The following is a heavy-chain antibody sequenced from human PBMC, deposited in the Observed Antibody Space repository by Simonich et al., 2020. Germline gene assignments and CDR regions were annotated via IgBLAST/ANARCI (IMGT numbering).Heavy chain of an antibody. CDR2: IKQDGSEK. Sequence: EVQLVESGGGLVQPGGSLRLSCAASGFTFSSYWMSWVRQAPGKGLEWVAKIKQDGSEKYYVYSVKGQFTISRDNAKNSLYLQMNSLRAEDTAVYYCARDREVYGSGSYYNYWGQGTLVTVSS. CDR3: ARDREVYGSGSYYNY. D-gene: IGHD3-10*01. CDR1: GFTFSSYW. J-gene: IGHJ4*02. V-gene: IGHV3-7*01.